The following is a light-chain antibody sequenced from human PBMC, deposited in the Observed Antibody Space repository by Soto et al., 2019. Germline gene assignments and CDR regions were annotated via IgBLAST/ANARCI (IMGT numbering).Light chain of an antibody. CDR2: EVS. Sequence: QSALTQPASVSGSPGQSITISCTGTSSDVGGYNYVSWYQHHPNKAPKLMIYEVSNRPSGVSNRFSGSKSDNTASLTISGLQAEDEADYYCSSYTSSNTLVFGGGTKLTVL. V-gene: IGLV2-14*01. J-gene: IGLJ3*02. CDR3: SSYTSSNTLV. CDR1: SSDVGGYNY.